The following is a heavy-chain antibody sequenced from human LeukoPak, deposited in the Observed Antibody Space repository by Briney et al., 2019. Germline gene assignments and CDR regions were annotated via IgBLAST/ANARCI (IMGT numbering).Heavy chain of an antibody. CDR1: GGSISSSGYY. Sequence: SETLSLTCSVSGGSISSSGYYWGWIRQPAGKGLEWIGRIYTSGATNYNPSLKSRVTMSVDTSKKQISLKLSSVTAADTAVYYCARDTDFGSGTKAFDIWGQGTIVTVSS. CDR3: ARDTDFGSGTKAFDI. V-gene: IGHV4-61*02. CDR2: IYTSGAT. D-gene: IGHD3-10*01. J-gene: IGHJ3*02.